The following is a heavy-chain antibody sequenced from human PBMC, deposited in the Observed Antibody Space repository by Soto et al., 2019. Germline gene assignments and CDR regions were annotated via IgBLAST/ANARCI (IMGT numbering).Heavy chain of an antibody. V-gene: IGHV3-9*01. CDR2: ISWNSGSI. Sequence: EVQLVESGGGLVQPGRSLRLSCAASGFTFDDYAMHWVRQAPGKGLVWVSGISWNSGSIGYADSVKGRFTISRDNAKNSLYLQMNSLSAEDTALYYCANGRSLLDYGMDVLVQGSAVTVSS. CDR3: ANGRSLLDYGMDV. CDR1: GFTFDDYA. D-gene: IGHD1-26*01. J-gene: IGHJ6*02.